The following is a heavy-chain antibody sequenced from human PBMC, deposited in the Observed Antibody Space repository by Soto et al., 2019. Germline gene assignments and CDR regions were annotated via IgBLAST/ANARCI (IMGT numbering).Heavy chain of an antibody. D-gene: IGHD6-6*01. J-gene: IGHJ4*02. CDR3: ARDPSSSWVEEPDDNFDY. V-gene: IGHV3-74*01. CDR2: INSDGSST. CDR1: GFTFSSYW. Sequence: EVQLVESGGGLVQPGGSLRLSCAASGFTFSSYWMHWVRQAPGKGLVWVSRINSDGSSTSYADFVKGRFTISRDNAKNTLYLQMNSLRAEETAVYYCARDPSSSWVEEPDDNFDYWGQGTLVTVSS.